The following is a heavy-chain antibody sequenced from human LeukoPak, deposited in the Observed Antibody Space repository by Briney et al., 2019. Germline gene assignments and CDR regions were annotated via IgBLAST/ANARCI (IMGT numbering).Heavy chain of an antibody. CDR2: INPSGGST. J-gene: IGHJ4*02. Sequence: GASVKVSCKASGYTFTSYYMHWVRQAPGQGLEWMGIINPSGGSTSYAQKFQGRVTMTRDTSTSTVYMELSSLRSEDTAVYYCARGGNIVVVVAADTDFDYWGQGTLVTVSS. V-gene: IGHV1-46*01. CDR1: GYTFTSYY. D-gene: IGHD2-15*01. CDR3: ARGGNIVVVVAADTDFDY.